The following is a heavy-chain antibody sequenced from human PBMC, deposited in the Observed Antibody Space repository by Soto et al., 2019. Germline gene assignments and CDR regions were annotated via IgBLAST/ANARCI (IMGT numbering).Heavy chain of an antibody. V-gene: IGHV3-33*01. CDR2: INYDGSSK. Sequence: QVHLVESGGGAVQAGRSLRVSWATSGFIFSAYGMHWVRQAPGKGLEWVAFINYDGSSKFYGDSVKGRFTVSRDNSKNTLFLQLNSLRGEDTATYYCARCKQKVIHCAMDVWGQGATVTVTS. D-gene: IGHD2-21*01. CDR1: GFIFSAYG. J-gene: IGHJ6*02. CDR3: ARCKQKVIHCAMDV.